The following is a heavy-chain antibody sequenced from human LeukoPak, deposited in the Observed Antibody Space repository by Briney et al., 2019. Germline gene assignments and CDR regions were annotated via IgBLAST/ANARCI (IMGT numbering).Heavy chain of an antibody. J-gene: IGHJ5*02. Sequence: GGSLRLSCAASGFTFSSYGMHWVRQAPGKGLEWVAVISYDGSNKYYADSVKGRFTISRDNSKNTLYLQMNSLRAEDTAVYYCAREGEQQLGWFDPWGQGTLVTVSS. CDR2: ISYDGSNK. V-gene: IGHV3-30*03. CDR1: GFTFSSYG. CDR3: AREGEQQLGWFDP. D-gene: IGHD6-13*01.